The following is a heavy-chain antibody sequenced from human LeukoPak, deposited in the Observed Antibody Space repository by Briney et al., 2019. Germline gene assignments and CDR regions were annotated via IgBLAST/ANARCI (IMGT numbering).Heavy chain of an antibody. CDR1: GFTFSSYE. Sequence: GGSLRLSCAASGFTFSSYEMHWVRQAPGKGLEWVSYISSSGSTIYYADSVKGRFTISRDNAKNSLYLQMNSLRAEDTSVYYCARDYGGSSPFDYWGQGTLVTVSS. J-gene: IGHJ4*02. V-gene: IGHV3-48*03. CDR2: ISSSGSTI. CDR3: ARDYGGSSPFDY. D-gene: IGHD4-23*01.